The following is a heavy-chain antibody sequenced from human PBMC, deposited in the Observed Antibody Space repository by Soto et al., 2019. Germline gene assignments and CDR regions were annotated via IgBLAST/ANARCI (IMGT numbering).Heavy chain of an antibody. CDR3: AKAEFHCSSTSCPARGCYYYYGMDV. V-gene: IGHV3-30*18. CDR2: ISYDGSNK. J-gene: IGHJ6*02. CDR1: GFTFSSYG. Sequence: PGGSLRLSCAASGFTFSSYGMHWVRQAPGKGLEWVAVISYDGSNKYYADSVKGRFTISRDNSKNTLYLQMNSLRAEDTAVYYCAKAEFHCSSTSCPARGCYYYYGMDVWGQGTTVTVSS. D-gene: IGHD2-2*01.